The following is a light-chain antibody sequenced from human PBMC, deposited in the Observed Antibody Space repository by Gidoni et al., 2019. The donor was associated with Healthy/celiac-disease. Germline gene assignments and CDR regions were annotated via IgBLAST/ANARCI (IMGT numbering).Light chain of an antibody. CDR3: QQYNNWPPFT. J-gene: IGKJ3*01. CDR2: GAF. CDR1: QSVSSN. V-gene: IGKV3-15*01. Sequence: EIVMTQSPATLSVSPGERATLSCRASQSVSSNLAWYQQKPGQAPRLLIYGAFTRATGIPARFSGSGSGTECTLTISSLQSEDFAVYYCQQYNNWPPFTFGPGTKVDIK.